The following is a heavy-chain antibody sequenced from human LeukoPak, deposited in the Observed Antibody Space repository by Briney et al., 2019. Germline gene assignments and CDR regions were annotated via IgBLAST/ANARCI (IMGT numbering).Heavy chain of an antibody. D-gene: IGHD6-19*01. V-gene: IGHV3-48*04. CDR2: ISFSVNTK. CDR3: ARGAYSSGWAYFDH. CDR1: GFTFSDYS. Sequence: GGSLRLSCAASGFTFSDYSMNWVRQAPGKGLEWVSYISFSVNTKYYGDSVKGRFTISRDNAKNSLYLHMDSLRAEDTAVYYCARGAYSSGWAYFDHLGQGTLVTVSS. J-gene: IGHJ4*02.